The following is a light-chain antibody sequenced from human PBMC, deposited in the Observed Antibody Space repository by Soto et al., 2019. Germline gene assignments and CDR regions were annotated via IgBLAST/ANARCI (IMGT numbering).Light chain of an antibody. J-gene: IGKJ1*01. V-gene: IGKV3-15*01. CDR2: GAS. CDR1: QSVSNK. CDR3: QQYNNWPPRT. Sequence: EIVMTQSPATLSVSPGERATLSCRASQSVSNKLAWYQQRPGQAPGLLIYGASTRATGIPARFSGSGSGTEFTLTISSLQSEDFAVYYCQQYNNWPPRTFGQGTKVDIK.